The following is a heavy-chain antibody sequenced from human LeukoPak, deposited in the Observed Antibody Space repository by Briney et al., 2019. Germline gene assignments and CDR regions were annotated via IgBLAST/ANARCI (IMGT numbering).Heavy chain of an antibody. Sequence: SETLSLTCSVSGVSISACYWSWIRQPAGKGLEWIGRIYPGESIYASENTNYNPSLKSRVSMSGDTSKNQVSLKLGSVTAADTAVYYCARDPTTVTTIFDSWGQGTLVTVSS. V-gene: IGHV4-4*07. CDR2: IYPGESIYASENT. CDR1: GVSISACY. J-gene: IGHJ4*02. D-gene: IGHD4-17*01. CDR3: ARDPTTVTTIFDS.